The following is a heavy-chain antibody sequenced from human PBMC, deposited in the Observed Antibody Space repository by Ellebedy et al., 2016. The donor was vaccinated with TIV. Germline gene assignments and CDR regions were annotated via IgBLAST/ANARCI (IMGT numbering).Heavy chain of an antibody. CDR3: ARDIFVDTVQNTYYYYGMDV. CDR2: INPNSGCT. V-gene: IGHV1-2*02. J-gene: IGHJ6*02. D-gene: IGHD5-18*01. CDR1: GYTFTGYY. Sequence: ASVKVSCKASGYTFTGYYMHWVRQAPGQGLEWMGWINPNSGCTNYAQKFQGRVTMTRDTSISTAYMELSRLRSDDTAVYYCARDIFVDTVQNTYYYYGMDVWGQGTTVTVSS.